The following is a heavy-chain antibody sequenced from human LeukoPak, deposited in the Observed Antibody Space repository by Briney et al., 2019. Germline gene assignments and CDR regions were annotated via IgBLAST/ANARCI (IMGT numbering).Heavy chain of an antibody. CDR2: IYYSGGT. Sequence: SETLSLTCTVSGGSISSYYWSWIRRPPGKGLEWIGYIYYSGGTNYNPSLKSRVTISVDTSKNQFSLKLSSVTAADTAVYYCARHGTSNCSGGSCYPWGFDPWGQGTLVTVPS. CDR3: ARHGTSNCSGGSCYPWGFDP. V-gene: IGHV4-59*08. CDR1: GGSISSYY. D-gene: IGHD2-15*01. J-gene: IGHJ5*02.